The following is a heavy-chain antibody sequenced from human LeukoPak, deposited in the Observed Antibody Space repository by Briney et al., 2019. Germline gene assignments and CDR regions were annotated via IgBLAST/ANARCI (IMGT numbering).Heavy chain of an antibody. J-gene: IGHJ5*02. CDR1: GFTFSSYA. CDR3: AIVVAARQGTIDP. V-gene: IGHV3-23*01. Sequence: GRTLRLSCAASGFTFSSYAMSWVRQAPGKGRGCVSAISGSGGTTYYADSVKGRFTISRDNSKSTLYVQMNSLRAEDTAVYYCAIVVAARQGTIDPWGQGNLVTISS. CDR2: ISGSGGTT. D-gene: IGHD6-6*01.